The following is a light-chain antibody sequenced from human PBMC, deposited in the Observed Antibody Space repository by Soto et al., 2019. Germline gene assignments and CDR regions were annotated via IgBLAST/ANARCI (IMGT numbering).Light chain of an antibody. J-gene: IGKJ1*01. CDR1: QSVSSSY. CDR2: GAS. V-gene: IGKV3-20*01. CDR3: QQYGSSPPWT. Sequence: EIVLTQSPGTLSLSPGDRATLSCRASQSVSSSYLAWYQQKPGQAPRLLIYGASTRATGIPARFSGSGSGTEFTLTISSLQSEDFAVYYCQQYGSSPPWTFGQGTKVDIK.